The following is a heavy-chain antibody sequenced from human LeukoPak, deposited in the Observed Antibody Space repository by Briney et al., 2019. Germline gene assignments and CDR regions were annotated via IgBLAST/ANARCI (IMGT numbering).Heavy chain of an antibody. Sequence: SETLSLTCAVYGGSFSGYYWSWIRQSPGEGLEWIGEINHGGSTNYNPALKSRVTISVDTSKNQFSLKLSSVTAADTAVYYCARGYYDILTGYWNYYFDYWGQGNLVTVSS. CDR2: INHGGST. D-gene: IGHD3-9*01. CDR1: GGSFSGYY. CDR3: ARGYYDILTGYWNYYFDY. V-gene: IGHV4-34*01. J-gene: IGHJ4*02.